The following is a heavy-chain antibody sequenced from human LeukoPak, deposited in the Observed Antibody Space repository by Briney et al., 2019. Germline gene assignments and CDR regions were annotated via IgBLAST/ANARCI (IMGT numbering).Heavy chain of an antibody. D-gene: IGHD3-22*01. CDR3: ARAYYYDSSGQPTGFDY. CDR2: ISAYNGDT. J-gene: IGHJ4*02. V-gene: IGHV1-18*01. CDR1: GYTFTNYG. Sequence: ASAKVSCKASGYTFTNYGITWVRQAPGQGLEWMGWISAYNGDTNFAQKFQGGVTMTTDTSTSTAYMELRTLRSDDTAVYYCARAYYYDSSGQPTGFDYWGQGTLVTVSS.